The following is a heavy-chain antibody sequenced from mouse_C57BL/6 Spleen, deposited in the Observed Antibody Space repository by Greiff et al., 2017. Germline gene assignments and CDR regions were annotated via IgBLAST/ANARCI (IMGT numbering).Heavy chain of an antibody. Sequence: QVQLQQSGAELVRPGASVTLSCKASGYTFTDYEMHWVKQTPVHGLEWIGAIDPETGGTAYNQKFKGKAILTADKSSSTAYMELRSLTSEDSAVYYCTRRHYYGSSFHWYFDVWGTGTTVTVSS. CDR2: IDPETGGT. D-gene: IGHD1-1*01. J-gene: IGHJ1*03. CDR3: TRRHYYGSSFHWYFDV. V-gene: IGHV1-15*01. CDR1: GYTFTDYE.